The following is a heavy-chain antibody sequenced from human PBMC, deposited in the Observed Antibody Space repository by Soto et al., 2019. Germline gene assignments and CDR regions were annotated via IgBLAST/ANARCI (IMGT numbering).Heavy chain of an antibody. CDR3: ARHEGDQDVPHSTVGFYL. D-gene: IGHD3-16*01. J-gene: IGHJ2*01. CDR2: IFYNGNI. Sequence: SETLSLTCTVSGGSISSHYWSWIRQPPGKGLEWIGYIFYNGNIKYNPSLKGRVSISLDTSKQQFSAKLTSVTPSDTAVYYCARHEGDQDVPHSTVGFYLWGRGTLVTVSS. CDR1: GGSISSHY. V-gene: IGHV4-59*08.